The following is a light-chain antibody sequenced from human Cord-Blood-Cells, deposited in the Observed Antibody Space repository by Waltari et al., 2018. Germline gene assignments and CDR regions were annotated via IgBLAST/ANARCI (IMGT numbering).Light chain of an antibody. V-gene: IGKV3-11*01. CDR1: QSVSSY. J-gene: IGKJ4*01. Sequence: EIVLTQSPATLSLSHGERATLSCRASQSVSSYLAWYQQKPGQAPRLLIYDASNRATGIPARFSGSGSGTDFTLTISSLEPEDFAVYYCQQRSNWPPLTFGGVTKVEIK. CDR3: QQRSNWPPLT. CDR2: DAS.